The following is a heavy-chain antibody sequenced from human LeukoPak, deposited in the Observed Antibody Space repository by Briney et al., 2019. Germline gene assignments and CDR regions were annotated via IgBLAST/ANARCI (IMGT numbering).Heavy chain of an antibody. CDR3: ARSAFWSGYPYGFDP. CDR2: ISFDANNK. Sequence: GGSLRLSCVASGFSFSSHAMHWVSQAPGKGLEWVAVISFDANNKYYADSVKGRFSISRDDSKNTVYLQMNSLRPDDTAVYYCARSAFWSGYPYGFDPWGQGTLVTVSS. V-gene: IGHV3-30-3*01. D-gene: IGHD3-3*01. J-gene: IGHJ5*02. CDR1: GFSFSSHA.